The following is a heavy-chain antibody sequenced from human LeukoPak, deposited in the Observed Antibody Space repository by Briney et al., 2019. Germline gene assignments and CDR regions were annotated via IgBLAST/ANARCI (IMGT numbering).Heavy chain of an antibody. CDR3: ARVSAYSSSY. CDR1: GGAISSSSYY. J-gene: IGHJ4*02. Sequence: SETLSLTCTVSGGAISSSSYYWGWIRQPPGKGLEWIGSIYYSGSTYYNPSLKSRVTISVDTSKNQFSLKLSSVTAADTAVYYCARVSAYSSSYWGQGTLVTVSS. D-gene: IGHD6-6*01. CDR2: IYYSGST. V-gene: IGHV4-39*07.